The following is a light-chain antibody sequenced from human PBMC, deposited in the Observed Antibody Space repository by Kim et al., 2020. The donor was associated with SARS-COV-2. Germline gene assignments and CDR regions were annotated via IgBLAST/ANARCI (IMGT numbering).Light chain of an antibody. J-gene: IGLJ2*01. Sequence: VPPGQTASITCSGDKLGTKYACWYQQKPGRSPVLVIYQDSKRPSGIPERFSGSNSGNTATLTISGTQAMDEADYYCQAWDSSTVVFGGGTQLTVL. V-gene: IGLV3-1*01. CDR1: KLGTKY. CDR3: QAWDSSTVV. CDR2: QDS.